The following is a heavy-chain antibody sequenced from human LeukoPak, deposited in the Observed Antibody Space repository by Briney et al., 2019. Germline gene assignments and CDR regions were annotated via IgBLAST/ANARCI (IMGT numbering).Heavy chain of an antibody. D-gene: IGHD1-26*01. J-gene: IGHJ3*02. CDR1: GFTFDDYA. CDR3: AKELRGSYCHDAFDI. Sequence: GRSLRLSCAASGFTFDDYAMHWVRQAPGKGLEWVSGISWNSGSIGYADSVKGRFTISRDNAKNSLYLQMNSLRAEDMALYYCAKELRGSYCHDAFDIWGQGTMVTVSS. CDR2: ISWNSGSI. V-gene: IGHV3-9*03.